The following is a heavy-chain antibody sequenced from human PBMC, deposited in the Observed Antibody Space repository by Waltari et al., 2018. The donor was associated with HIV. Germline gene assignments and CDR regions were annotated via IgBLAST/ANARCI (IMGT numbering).Heavy chain of an antibody. CDR1: RFNFTSYY. V-gene: IGHV1-2*02. D-gene: IGHD2-15*01. CDR3: ARDWWQLPSGGYFFDY. Sequence: QVQLVQSGAEVKKPGASVKVSCTASRFNFTSYYVHLVRQAPGQGLEWIGWINPKSGVTHFAQNYQGRINMTRDTSIKTAYLELSRLQSDDTAVYYCARDWWQLPSGGYFFDYWGQGTLVTVSS. CDR2: INPKSGVT. J-gene: IGHJ4*02.